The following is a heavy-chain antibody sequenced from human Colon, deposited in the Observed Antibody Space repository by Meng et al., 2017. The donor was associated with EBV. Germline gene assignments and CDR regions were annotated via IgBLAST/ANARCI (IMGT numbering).Heavy chain of an antibody. CDR1: GGSFSGYY. CDR3: QFSLSGSGSGLT. V-gene: IGHV4-34*02. J-gene: IGHJ4*02. CDR2: INHSGST. Sequence: QVQLQQWGAGLLKPSENLSLTCAVYGGSFSGYYWTWIRQPPGKGLEWIGEINHSGSTNYNPSLKSRVTISVDTSKNQFSLKLSSVTAADTAVYYCQFSLSGSGSGLTWGQGTLVTVSS. D-gene: IGHD3-10*01.